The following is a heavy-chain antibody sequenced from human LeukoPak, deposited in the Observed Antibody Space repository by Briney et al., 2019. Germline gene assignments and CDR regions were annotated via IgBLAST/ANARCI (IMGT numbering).Heavy chain of an antibody. D-gene: IGHD1-26*01. CDR2: ISSSGSTY. CDR1: GFTFSSYS. Sequence: GGSLRLSCVASGFTFSSYSMNWVRQAPGKGLEWISYISSSGSTYDYADSVKGRFTISRDNAKNSLYLQMNSLRDEDTAVYYCASSGSYRFDYWGQGTLVTVSS. CDR3: ASSGSYRFDY. J-gene: IGHJ4*02. V-gene: IGHV3-48*02.